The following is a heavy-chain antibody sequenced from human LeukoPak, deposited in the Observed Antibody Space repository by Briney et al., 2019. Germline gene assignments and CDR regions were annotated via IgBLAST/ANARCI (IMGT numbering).Heavy chain of an antibody. Sequence: EASVKVSCEASGYTFISYYLHWVRQAPGQGLDWMGIINPSGGSTSYAQKFQGRVTMTRDTSTSTVYMELSSLRSEDTAVYYCALVRGYSYGSHWFDPWGQGTLVTVSS. CDR2: INPSGGST. D-gene: IGHD5-18*01. J-gene: IGHJ5*02. CDR3: ALVRGYSYGSHWFDP. CDR1: GYTFISYY. V-gene: IGHV1-46*01.